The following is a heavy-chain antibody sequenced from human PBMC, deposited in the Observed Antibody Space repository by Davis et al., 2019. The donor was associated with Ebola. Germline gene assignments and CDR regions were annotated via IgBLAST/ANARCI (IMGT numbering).Heavy chain of an antibody. Sequence: SETLSLTCTVSGYSINRGFTWGWIRQPPGKGLEWIGSIYHSGSTNYSPSLTSRVTISDDTSKNQFSRRLKSVTAAETAVYYCAGRLYYYDSSGYSAGAFDIWGQGTMVTVSS. CDR2: IYHSGST. V-gene: IGHV4-38-2*02. J-gene: IGHJ3*02. CDR1: GYSINRGFT. CDR3: AGRLYYYDSSGYSAGAFDI. D-gene: IGHD3-22*01.